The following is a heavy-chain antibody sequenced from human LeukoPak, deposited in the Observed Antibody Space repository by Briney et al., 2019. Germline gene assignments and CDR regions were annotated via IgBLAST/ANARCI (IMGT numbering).Heavy chain of an antibody. CDR2: IYYSGST. J-gene: IGHJ2*01. D-gene: IGHD2-21*01. V-gene: IGHV4-39*01. Sequence: PSETLSLTCTVSGGSISSSSYYWGWIRQPPGKGLEWIGSIYYSGSTYYNPSLKSRVTISVDTSKNQFSLKLSSVTAADTAVYYCASPGGVVIDGYFDLWGRGTLVTVSS. CDR1: GGSISSSSYY. CDR3: ASPGGVVIDGYFDL.